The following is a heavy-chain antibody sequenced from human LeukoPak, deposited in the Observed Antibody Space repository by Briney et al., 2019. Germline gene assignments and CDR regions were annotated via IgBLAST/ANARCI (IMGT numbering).Heavy chain of an antibody. V-gene: IGHV1-69*05. J-gene: IGHJ5*02. D-gene: IGHD3-22*01. CDR2: IIPIFGTA. Sequence: ASVKVSCKASGGTFSSYAISWVRQAPGQGLEWMGGIIPIFGTANYAQKFRGRVTITTDESTSTAYMELSSLRSEDTAVYYCARETGYYDSSGINRNWFDPWGQGTLVTVSS. CDR1: GGTFSSYA. CDR3: ARETGYYDSSGINRNWFDP.